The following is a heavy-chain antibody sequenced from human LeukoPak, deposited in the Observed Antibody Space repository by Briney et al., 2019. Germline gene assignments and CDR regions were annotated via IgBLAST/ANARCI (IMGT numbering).Heavy chain of an antibody. D-gene: IGHD2-8*01. V-gene: IGHV5-51*01. Sequence: GESLKISCKGSGYSFTSYWIGWVRQMPGKGLEWMGIIYPGDSDTRYSPSFQGQVTISADKSISTAYLQWSSLKASDTAMYYCARLHTHRVLMVYATYDYWGQGTLVTVSS. CDR1: GYSFTSYW. J-gene: IGHJ4*02. CDR2: IYPGDSDT. CDR3: ARLHTHRVLMVYATYDY.